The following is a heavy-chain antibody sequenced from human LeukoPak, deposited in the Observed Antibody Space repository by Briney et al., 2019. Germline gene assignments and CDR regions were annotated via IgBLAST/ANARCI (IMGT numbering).Heavy chain of an antibody. D-gene: IGHD5-12*01. Sequence: GGSLRFSCAASGFTFSSYAMSWVRQAPGKGLEWVSAINRSGGSTYYAYSVKGRFTISRDNSKNMLYLQMNSLRAEDTAVYYCAKLRGLRRIFDYWGQGTLVTVSS. CDR2: INRSGGST. CDR1: GFTFSSYA. V-gene: IGHV3-23*01. J-gene: IGHJ4*02. CDR3: AKLRGLRRIFDY.